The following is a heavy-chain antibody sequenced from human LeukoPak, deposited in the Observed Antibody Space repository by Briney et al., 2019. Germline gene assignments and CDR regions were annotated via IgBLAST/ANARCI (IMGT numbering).Heavy chain of an antibody. CDR1: EFSVGSNY. V-gene: IGHV3-66*01. J-gene: IGHJ4*02. D-gene: IGHD6-6*01. CDR3: ARDPMYSSYWHDY. CDR2: IYSGGST. Sequence: GGSLRLSCAASEFSVGSNYMTWVRQAPGKGLEWVSVIYSGGSTYYADSVKGRFTISRDNSKNTLYLQMNSLRAEDTAVYYCARDPMYSSYWHDYWGQGTLVTVSS.